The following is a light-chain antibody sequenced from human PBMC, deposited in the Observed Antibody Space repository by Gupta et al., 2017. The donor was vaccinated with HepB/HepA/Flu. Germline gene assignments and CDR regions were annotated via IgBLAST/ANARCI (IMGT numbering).Light chain of an antibody. CDR2: EAS. Sequence: DILLTQAPLSLSVTPGQPASISCKSSQRLLHTNGKTDFYWCLQKPGQPPQFLIYEASNRVSGVPDRFSGSGSGTDFTLKISRVDADDVGVYYCMQRIQDPRSFGPGTKVDIK. J-gene: IGKJ3*01. CDR1: QRLLHTNGKTD. V-gene: IGKV2D-29*01. CDR3: MQRIQDPRS.